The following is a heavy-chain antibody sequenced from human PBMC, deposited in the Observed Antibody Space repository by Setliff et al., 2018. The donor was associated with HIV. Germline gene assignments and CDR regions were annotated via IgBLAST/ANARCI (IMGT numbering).Heavy chain of an antibody. CDR2: ISAFSGNT. CDR3: ARDTAEYSSSWYREEDAFDI. D-gene: IGHD6-13*01. J-gene: IGHJ3*02. V-gene: IGHV1-18*01. CDR1: GGTFSRYT. Sequence: ASVKVSCKASGGTFSRYTISWVRQAPGQGLEWMAWISAFSGNTHYAQKFQGRVTMTTDTSTSTAYMELRSLRSDDTAVYYCARDTAEYSSSWYREEDAFDIWGQGTMVT.